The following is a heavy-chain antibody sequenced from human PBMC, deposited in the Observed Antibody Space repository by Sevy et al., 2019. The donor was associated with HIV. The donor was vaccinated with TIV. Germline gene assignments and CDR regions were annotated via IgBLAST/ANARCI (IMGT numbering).Heavy chain of an antibody. V-gene: IGHV3-23*01. D-gene: IGHD3-22*01. CDR3: AKDVVGGYYDSSGYSDH. Sequence: GGSLRLSCAASGFTFTEFVMSWVRQVPGKGLEWVSTINSGGGSTYYADSVKGRFTISRDNSQNTLDLQMNSLRAEDTAVYYCAKDVVGGYYDSSGYSDHWGQGTLVTVSS. CDR1: GFTFTEFV. CDR2: INSGGGST. J-gene: IGHJ4*02.